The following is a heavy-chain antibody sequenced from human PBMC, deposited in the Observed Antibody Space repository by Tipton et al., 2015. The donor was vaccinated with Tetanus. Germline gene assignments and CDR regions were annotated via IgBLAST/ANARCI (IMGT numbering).Heavy chain of an antibody. CDR1: GGSVRSGSYY. D-gene: IGHD3-3*01. CDR2: ISASGST. Sequence: TLSLTCTVSGGSVRSGSYYWNWIRQPPGKGLEWLAYISASGSTNSNYSLKSRITISRDTSKNRFSLNLSSVTAADTAVYFCARANFDFPKKGPFDSWGQGIPVIVS. V-gene: IGHV4-61*03. J-gene: IGHJ4*02. CDR3: ARANFDFPKKGPFDS.